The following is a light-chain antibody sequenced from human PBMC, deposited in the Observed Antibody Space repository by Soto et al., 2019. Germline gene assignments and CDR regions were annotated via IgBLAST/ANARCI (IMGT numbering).Light chain of an antibody. V-gene: IGKV3-20*01. Sequence: EIVLTHSPGTLSLSPGERATLSCRASQSVTTSFLAWYQQKPGQAPRLLIYAASSRATGIPDRFSGSGSGKDFTLTISRLEPVDFAVYYCQHCGRSPTFGQGTKVEI. CDR2: AAS. CDR3: QHCGRSPT. CDR1: QSVTTSF. J-gene: IGKJ1*01.